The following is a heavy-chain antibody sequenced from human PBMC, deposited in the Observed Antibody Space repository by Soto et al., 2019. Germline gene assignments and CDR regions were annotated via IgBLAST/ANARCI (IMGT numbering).Heavy chain of an antibody. V-gene: IGHV1-3*01. Sequence: ASVKVSCKASGYTFTSYAMHWVRQAPGQRLEWMGWINAGNGNTKYSQKFQGRVTITRDTSASTAYMELSSLRSEDTAVYYCARDNGFSDILAPYAFDIWGQGTMVTVSS. CDR3: ARDNGFSDILAPYAFDI. CDR1: GYTFTSYA. J-gene: IGHJ3*02. CDR2: INAGNGNT. D-gene: IGHD3-9*01.